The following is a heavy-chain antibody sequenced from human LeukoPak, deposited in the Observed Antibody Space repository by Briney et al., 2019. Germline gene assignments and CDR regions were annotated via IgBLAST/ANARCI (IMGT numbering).Heavy chain of an antibody. D-gene: IGHD6-19*01. CDR3: ARDGGLIAVAGTDY. CDR2: ISSSSSYI. CDR1: GFTFSSYS. V-gene: IGHV3-21*01. Sequence: GGSLILSCAASGFTFSSYSMNWVRQAPGKGLEWVSSISSSSSYIYYADSVKGRFTISRDNAKNSLYLQMNSLRAEDTAVYYCARDGGLIAVAGTDYWGQGTLVTVSS. J-gene: IGHJ4*02.